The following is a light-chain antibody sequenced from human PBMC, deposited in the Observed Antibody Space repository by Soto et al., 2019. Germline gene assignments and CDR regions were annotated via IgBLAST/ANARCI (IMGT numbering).Light chain of an antibody. CDR3: AAWDDSLNGRV. V-gene: IGLV2-14*02. CDR2: EGS. J-gene: IGLJ3*02. Sequence: QSALTQPASVSGSPGQSITISCTGTSSDVGSYNLVSWYQQHPGKAPKLMIYEGSKRPSGVSNRFSGSKSGNTASLAISGLQSEDEATYYCAAWDDSLNGRVFGGGTQLTVL. CDR1: SSDVGSYNL.